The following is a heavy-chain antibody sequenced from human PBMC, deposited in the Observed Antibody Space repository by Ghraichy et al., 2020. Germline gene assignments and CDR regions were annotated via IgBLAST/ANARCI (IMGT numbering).Heavy chain of an antibody. D-gene: IGHD3-22*01. J-gene: IGHJ4*02. CDR1: GGSISSYY. CDR2: IYYSGST. V-gene: IGHV4-59*01. CDR3: ARVRYYYDSSGYYHRGVYFDY. Sequence: SENLSLTCTVSGGSISSYYWSWIRQPPGKGLEWIGYIYYSGSTNYNPSLKSRVTISVDTSKNQFSLKLSSVTAADTAVYYCARVRYYYDSSGYYHRGVYFDYWGQGTLVTVSS.